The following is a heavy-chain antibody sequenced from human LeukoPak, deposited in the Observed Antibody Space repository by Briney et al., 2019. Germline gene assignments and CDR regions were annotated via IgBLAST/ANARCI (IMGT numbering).Heavy chain of an antibody. CDR1: GFTFSDYY. V-gene: IGHV3-11*01. CDR3: ARGDRALLYYGSGSYSDY. D-gene: IGHD3-10*01. Sequence: GGSLRLSRAASGFTFSDYYMSWIRQAPGKGLEWVSYISSSGSTIYYADSVKGRFTISRDNAKNSLYLQMNSLRAEDTAVYYCARGDRALLYYGSGSYSDYWGQGTLVTVSS. CDR2: ISSSGSTI. J-gene: IGHJ4*02.